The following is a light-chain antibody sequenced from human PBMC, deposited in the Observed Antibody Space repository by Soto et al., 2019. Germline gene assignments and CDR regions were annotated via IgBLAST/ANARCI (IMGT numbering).Light chain of an antibody. V-gene: IGKV3-15*01. CDR1: QSVSSN. CDR2: GAS. CDR3: QQSNNSAFT. Sequence: VLRQAGATRCLPWAARANLSSMASQSVSSNLAWYQQKPGQAPRLLIYGASTRATGIPARFSGSGPGTEFTLTLRCLQSEDSAVYNCQQSNNSAFTVGPGTKVDIK. J-gene: IGKJ3*01.